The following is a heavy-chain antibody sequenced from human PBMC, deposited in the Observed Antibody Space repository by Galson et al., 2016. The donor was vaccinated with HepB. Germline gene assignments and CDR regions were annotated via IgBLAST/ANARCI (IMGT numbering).Heavy chain of an antibody. V-gene: IGHV3-74*01. CDR3: AREGSADCSNCDHWNYGMDV. J-gene: IGHJ6*02. D-gene: IGHD4-11*01. CDR1: GFTFSSYW. CDR2: INSDGSST. Sequence: SLRLSCAASGFTFSSYWMHWVRQAPGKGLVWVSRINSDGSSTYYADSVKGRFTISRDNSKNTVYLEMNSLRAEDTAVYYCAREGSADCSNCDHWNYGMDVWGQGTTVTVSS.